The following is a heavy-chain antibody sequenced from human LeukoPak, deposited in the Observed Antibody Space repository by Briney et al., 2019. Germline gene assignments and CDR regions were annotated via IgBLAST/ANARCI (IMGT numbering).Heavy chain of an antibody. V-gene: IGHV3-33*01. J-gene: IGHJ6*03. Sequence: GGSLRLSCAASGFIFSSYGMHWVRQAPGKGLEWVAVIWYDGSKEYYADSVKGRFTISRDNSKNTLYLQMNSLRAEDTAVYYCARDRYYGSENYYYYYYMDVWAKGPRSPSR. D-gene: IGHD3-10*01. CDR3: ARDRYYGSENYYYYYYMDV. CDR1: GFIFSSYG. CDR2: IWYDGSKE.